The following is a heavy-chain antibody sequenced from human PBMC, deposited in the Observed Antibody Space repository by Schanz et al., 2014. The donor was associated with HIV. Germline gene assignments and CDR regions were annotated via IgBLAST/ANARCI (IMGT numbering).Heavy chain of an antibody. D-gene: IGHD3-16*01. V-gene: IGHV3-7*01. Sequence: VHLVESGGGVVQPGRSLRLSCAASGLTFNSFGMHWVRQAPGKGLEWVANIKEDGSEKYHADSVKGRFTISRDNAKNSLFLQMESLRAEDTAVYYCARDGGEVWGQGTTVTVSS. CDR1: GLTFNSFG. CDR3: ARDGGEV. J-gene: IGHJ6*02. CDR2: IKEDGSEK.